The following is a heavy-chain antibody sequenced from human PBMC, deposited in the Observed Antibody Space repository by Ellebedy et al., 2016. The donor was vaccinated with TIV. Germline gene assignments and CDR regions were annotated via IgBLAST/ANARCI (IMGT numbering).Heavy chain of an antibody. V-gene: IGHV3-11*06. CDR3: ARDPADY. J-gene: IGHJ4*02. CDR2: IGSSGTPT. Sequence: GGSLRLSCAASGFNFRDYYMSWIRQAPGKGLEWVSFIGSSGTPTNYADSVKGRFTISRDNAKNSLYLQMNSLRDEDTAVYYCARDPADYWGQGTLVTVSS. CDR1: GFNFRDYY.